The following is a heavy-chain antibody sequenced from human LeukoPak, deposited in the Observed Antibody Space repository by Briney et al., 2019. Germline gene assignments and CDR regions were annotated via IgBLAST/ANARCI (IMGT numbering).Heavy chain of an antibody. V-gene: IGHV1-18*01. CDR2: IRAQTGNT. CDR3: ARDIATVQHQD. Sequence: ASVKVSCKASGYTFTSYGISWVRQAPGQGLEWMGWIRAQTGNTNYPQKFQGRVTMTTDTSTSTAYMELRSLRSDDTAVYYCARDIATVQHQDWGQGTLVTVSS. CDR1: GYTFTSYG. J-gene: IGHJ4*02. D-gene: IGHD1-1*01.